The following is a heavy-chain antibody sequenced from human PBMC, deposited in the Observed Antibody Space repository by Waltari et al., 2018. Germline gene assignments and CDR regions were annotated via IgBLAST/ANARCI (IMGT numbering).Heavy chain of an antibody. CDR3: ARSHPYSIGWYPWFDP. CDR2: IYYSGST. D-gene: IGHD6-19*01. J-gene: IGHJ5*02. V-gene: IGHV4-39*01. CDR1: GGYISSSSYY. Sequence: QLQLQESGPGLVKPSETRSLTCTVYGGYISSSSYYWGWIRQPPGKGLEWIGSIYYSGSTYYNPSLKSRVTISVDTSKNPSSLKLSSVTAADTAVYYCARSHPYSIGWYPWFDPWGQGTLVTVSS.